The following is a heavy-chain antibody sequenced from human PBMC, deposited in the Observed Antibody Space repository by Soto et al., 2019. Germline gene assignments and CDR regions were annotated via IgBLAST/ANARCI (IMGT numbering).Heavy chain of an antibody. CDR2: IMPMFGVT. Sequence: QVQLVQSGAEVKKPGSSVKVSCRASGGTFSSHTISWVRQAPGQGLEWMGGIMPMFGVTNYARKFQGRLTMTANESTTTAYMEVSSLTSEDTVVYYCAGEGVTASMSLPWMGYHYYGLDVWGQGTTVIVSS. CDR1: GGTFSSHT. V-gene: IGHV1-69*12. D-gene: IGHD1-26*01. J-gene: IGHJ6*02. CDR3: AGEGVTASMSLPWMGYHYYGLDV.